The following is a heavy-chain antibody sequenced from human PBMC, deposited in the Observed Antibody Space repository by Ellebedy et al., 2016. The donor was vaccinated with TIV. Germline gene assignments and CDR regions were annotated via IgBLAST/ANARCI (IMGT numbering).Heavy chain of an antibody. D-gene: IGHD5-18*01. CDR2: INPGDSDT. CDR3: ARPPTADAFDI. Sequence: KVSCXASGYRFTGHWIGWVRQMPGKGLEWMGIINPGDSDTRYSPSFQGQVTISADKSISTAYLQWSSLKASDTAMYYCARPPTADAFDIWGQGTMVTVSS. J-gene: IGHJ3*02. V-gene: IGHV5-51*01. CDR1: GYRFTGHW.